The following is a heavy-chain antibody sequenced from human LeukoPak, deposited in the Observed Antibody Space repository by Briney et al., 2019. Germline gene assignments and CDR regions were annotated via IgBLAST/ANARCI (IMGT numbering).Heavy chain of an antibody. Sequence: ASVKVSCKASGYTFTSYGISWVRQAPGQGLELMGWISAYNGNTNYAQKLQGRVTMTTDTSTSTAYMELSRLRSDDTAVYYCARGMVPTGAFDIWGQGTMVTVSS. CDR2: ISAYNGNT. CDR1: GYTFTSYG. CDR3: ARGMVPTGAFDI. J-gene: IGHJ3*02. V-gene: IGHV1-18*01. D-gene: IGHD3-10*01.